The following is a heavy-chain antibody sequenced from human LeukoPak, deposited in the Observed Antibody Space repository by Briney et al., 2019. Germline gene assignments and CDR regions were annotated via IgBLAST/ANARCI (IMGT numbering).Heavy chain of an antibody. CDR3: ARDPGWDGDYYYGMDV. CDR1: GGSISSYY. V-gene: IGHV4-59*01. Sequence: ASETLSLTCTVSGGSISSYYWSWIRQPPGKGLEWIGYIYYSGSTNYNPSLKSRVTISVDTSKNQFSLKLSSVTAADTAVYYCARDPGWDGDYYYGMDVWGQGTTVTVSS. J-gene: IGHJ6*02. D-gene: IGHD4-17*01. CDR2: IYYSGST.